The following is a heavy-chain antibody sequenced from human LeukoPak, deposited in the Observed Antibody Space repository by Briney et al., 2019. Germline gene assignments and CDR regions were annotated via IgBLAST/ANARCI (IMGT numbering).Heavy chain of an antibody. CDR3: ARVGRGSKSAFDI. CDR2: ISYDGSNK. CDR1: GFTFSSYA. J-gene: IGHJ3*02. V-gene: IGHV3-30*04. D-gene: IGHD5-12*01. Sequence: GGSLRLSCAASGFTFSSYAMHWVRQAPGKGLEWVAVISYDGSNKYYADSVKSRFTISRDNSKNTLYLQMNSLRAEYTAVYYCARVGRGSKSAFDIWGQETMVTVSS.